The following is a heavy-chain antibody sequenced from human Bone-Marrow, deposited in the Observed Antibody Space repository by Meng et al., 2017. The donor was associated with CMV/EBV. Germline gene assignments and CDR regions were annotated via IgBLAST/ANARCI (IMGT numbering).Heavy chain of an antibody. Sequence: ASVKVSCKASGYTFTSYYMHRVRQAPGQGLEWMGIINPSGGSTSYAQKFQGRVTMTRDTSTSTVYMELSSLRSEDTAVYYCASKVFGVVIPRSIQTRYYYYYYGMDVWGQGTTVTVSS. CDR1: GYTFTSYY. V-gene: IGHV1-46*01. J-gene: IGHJ6*02. CDR3: ASKVFGVVIPRSIQTRYYYYYYGMDV. CDR2: INPSGGST. D-gene: IGHD3-3*01.